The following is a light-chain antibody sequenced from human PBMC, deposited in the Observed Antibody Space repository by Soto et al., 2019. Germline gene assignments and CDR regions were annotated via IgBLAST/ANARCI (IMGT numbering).Light chain of an antibody. CDR2: GAS. J-gene: IGKJ1*01. Sequence: DIQMTQSASSLAASVGDRVTSTCRASQRISRLLNWYQQKPGKAPKLLIYGASNLQSGVPSRFSGSGSGTDFTLTISSLQPEDFATYYCQQSYSTPWTFGQGTKVEIK. CDR1: QRISRL. V-gene: IGKV1-39*01. CDR3: QQSYSTPWT.